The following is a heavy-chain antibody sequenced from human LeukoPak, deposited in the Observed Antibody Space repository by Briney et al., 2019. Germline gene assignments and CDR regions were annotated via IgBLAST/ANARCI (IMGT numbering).Heavy chain of an antibody. CDR2: INWNGGST. V-gene: IGHV3-20*03. CDR3: AREGIVVVTDPYWYFDL. J-gene: IGHJ2*01. D-gene: IGHD2-21*02. Sequence: GGSLRLSFAASGFTFDDYGMSWVRQAPGKGLEWVSGINWNGGSTGYADSVKGRFTISRDNAKNSLYLQMNSLRAEDTAVYYCAREGIVVVTDPYWYFDLWGRGTLVTVSS. CDR1: GFTFDDYG.